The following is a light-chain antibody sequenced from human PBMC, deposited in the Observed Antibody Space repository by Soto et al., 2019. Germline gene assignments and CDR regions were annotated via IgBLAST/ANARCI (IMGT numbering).Light chain of an antibody. V-gene: IGKV3-15*01. Sequence: EIVLTQSPRTLSVSSGDKAHLSRRASQSVSSNLAWYQQKPGQAPRLLIYGASTRATGIPARFSGSGSGKEFTLTISSLQSEDFAVYYCQQYNNWPPWTFGQGTKVDI. CDR1: QSVSSN. CDR3: QQYNNWPPWT. CDR2: GAS. J-gene: IGKJ1*01.